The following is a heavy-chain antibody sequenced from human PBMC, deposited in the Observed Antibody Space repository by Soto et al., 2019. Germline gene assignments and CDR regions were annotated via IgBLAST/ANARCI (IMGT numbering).Heavy chain of an antibody. Sequence: PSDTLSLTCTVSGGSISSYYWSWIRQPPGKGLEWIGYIYYSGSTNYNPSLKSRVTISVDTSKNQFSLKLSSVTAADTAVYYCARRYCISTSCYNWFDPWGQGTLVTVSS. D-gene: IGHD2-2*01. V-gene: IGHV4-59*08. CDR1: GGSISSYY. CDR3: ARRYCISTSCYNWFDP. CDR2: IYYSGST. J-gene: IGHJ5*02.